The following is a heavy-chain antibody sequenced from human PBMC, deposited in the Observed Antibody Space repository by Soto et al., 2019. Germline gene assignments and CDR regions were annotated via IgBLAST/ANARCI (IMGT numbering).Heavy chain of an antibody. CDR1: GFTFSSYS. V-gene: IGHV3-21*01. CDR2: ISSSSSYI. J-gene: IGHJ3*02. CDR3: ATEYDILTGYLYVFDI. Sequence: GGSLRLSCAASGFTFSSYSMNWVRQAPGKGLEWVSPISSSSSYIYYADSVKGRFTISRDNAKNSLYLQMNSLRAEDTAVYYCATEYDILTGYLYVFDIWGQGTMVTVSS. D-gene: IGHD3-9*01.